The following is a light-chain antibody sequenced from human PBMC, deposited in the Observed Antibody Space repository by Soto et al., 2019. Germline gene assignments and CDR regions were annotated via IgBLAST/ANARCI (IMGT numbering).Light chain of an antibody. CDR1: SSDVGGYNY. CDR3: SSYTGSSTFYV. V-gene: IGLV2-14*01. J-gene: IGLJ1*01. CDR2: EVS. Sequence: QSALTQPASVSGSPGQSITISCTGTSSDVGGYNYVSWYQQHPGKAPKLMIYEVSNRPSGVSNRFSGSKFGNTASLTISGLLAEDEADYYCSSYTGSSTFYVFGTGTKLTVL.